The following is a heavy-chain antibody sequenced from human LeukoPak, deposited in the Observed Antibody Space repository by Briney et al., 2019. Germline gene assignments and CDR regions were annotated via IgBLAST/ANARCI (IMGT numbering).Heavy chain of an antibody. J-gene: IGHJ6*03. CDR2: INPSGGST. D-gene: IGHD5-18*01. Sequence: GASVKVSCKASGYTFTSYYMHWVRQAPGQGLEWMGIINPSGGSTSYAQKFQGRVTMTRDTSTSTVYKELSSLRSEDTAVYYCAREGTAMVTAYYYMDVWGKGTTVTVSS. V-gene: IGHV1-46*01. CDR3: AREGTAMVTAYYYMDV. CDR1: GYTFTSYY.